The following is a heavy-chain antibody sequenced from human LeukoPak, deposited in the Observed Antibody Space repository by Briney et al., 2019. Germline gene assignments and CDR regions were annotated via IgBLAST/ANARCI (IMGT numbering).Heavy chain of an antibody. V-gene: IGHV3-48*03. CDR2: ISSSGSTI. J-gene: IGHJ4*02. CDR1: GFTFSSYE. Sequence: AGGSLRLSCAASGFTFSSYEMNWVRQAPGKGLEWVSYISSSGSTIYYADSVKGRFTISRDNSKNTLILQMNSLRAEDTAVYYCAKSGYNRFDYWGQGILVTVSS. D-gene: IGHD5-24*01. CDR3: AKSGYNRFDY.